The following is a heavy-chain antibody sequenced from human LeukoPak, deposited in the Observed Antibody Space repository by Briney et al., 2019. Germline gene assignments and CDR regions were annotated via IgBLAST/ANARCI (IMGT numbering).Heavy chain of an antibody. D-gene: IGHD4-23*01. Sequence: SGTLSLTCAVSGGSISSSNWWSWVRQPPGKGLEWIGSIYYSGSTYYNPSLKSRVTISVDTSKNQFSLKLSSVTAADTAVYYCARRTSPPRAVTTGVEDYWGQGTLVTVSS. J-gene: IGHJ4*02. CDR3: ARRTSPPRAVTTGVEDY. CDR2: IYYSGST. CDR1: GGSISSSNW. V-gene: IGHV4-4*02.